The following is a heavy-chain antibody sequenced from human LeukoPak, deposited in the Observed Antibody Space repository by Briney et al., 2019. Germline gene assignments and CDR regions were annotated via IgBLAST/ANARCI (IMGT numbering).Heavy chain of an antibody. J-gene: IGHJ4*02. D-gene: IGHD3-16*01. CDR3: ARAVMIGGSYGFDY. CDR1: GFTVSSNS. V-gene: IGHV3-21*01. CDR2: ISSSSSYI. Sequence: GGSLRLSCAASGFTVSSNSMSWVRQAPGKGLEWVSSISSSSSYIYYADSVKGRFTISRDNAKNSLYLQMNSLRAEDTAVYYCARAVMIGGSYGFDYWGQGTLVTVSS.